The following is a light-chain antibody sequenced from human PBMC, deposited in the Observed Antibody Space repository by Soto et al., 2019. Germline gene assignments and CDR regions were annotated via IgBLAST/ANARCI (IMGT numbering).Light chain of an antibody. J-gene: IGLJ2*01. CDR2: DVS. V-gene: IGLV2-14*01. CDR1: SSDVGGYNY. CDR3: SSYTSSSTLV. Sequence: QSVLTPPASVSGSPGQSITISCTGTSSDVGGYNYVSWYQQHPGKAPKLMIYDVSNRPSGVSNRFSGSKSGNTASLTISGLQAEDEADYYCSSYTSSSTLVFGGGTKLTAL.